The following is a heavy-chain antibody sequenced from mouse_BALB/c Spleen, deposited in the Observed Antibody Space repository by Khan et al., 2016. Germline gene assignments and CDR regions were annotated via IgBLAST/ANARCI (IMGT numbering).Heavy chain of an antibody. J-gene: IGHJ3*01. CDR1: GFSVTGFP. CDR2: IWGDGST. CDR3: ASYYDYDGGFAY. Sequence: QVQLKESGPGLVAPSQSLSITCTVSGFSVTGFPANWVRQPPGKGLEWLGVIWGDGSTDYDSALKSRLSISKDDSKSQVFLKMNSLQTDDTARYYCASYYDYDGGFAYWGQGTLVTVSA. V-gene: IGHV2-6-7*01. D-gene: IGHD2-4*01.